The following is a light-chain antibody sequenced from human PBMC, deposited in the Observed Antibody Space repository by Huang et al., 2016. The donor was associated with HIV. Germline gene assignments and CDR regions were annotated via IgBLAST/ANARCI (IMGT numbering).Light chain of an antibody. Sequence: EIVMTQSPATLSVSPGERATLSCRASQSVSNNLALYQQKPGLAPTLLIYGASTRATGIPARFSGSGSGTRFTLTISSLQSEDFAVYYCQQYNNWPPEYTFGQGTKLEIK. J-gene: IGKJ2*01. CDR2: GAS. V-gene: IGKV3-15*01. CDR3: QQYNNWPPEYT. CDR1: QSVSNN.